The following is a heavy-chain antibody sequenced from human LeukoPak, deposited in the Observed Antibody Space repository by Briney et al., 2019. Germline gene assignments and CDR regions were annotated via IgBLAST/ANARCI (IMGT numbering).Heavy chain of an antibody. V-gene: IGHV3-23*01. CDR2: INGRGGST. CDR1: APSFGNYA. CDR3: AKTDPADWFYIDC. D-gene: IGHD3-9*01. J-gene: IGHJ4*02. Sequence: QPGPSLSLARAPSAPSFGNYAMGSVRQAPGRGLEWVLAINGRGGSTFYADSVKGRFTSSRDNSKNTLYLQMNTLRAEDTAVYYCAKTDPADWFYIDCWEQGSLVTVS.